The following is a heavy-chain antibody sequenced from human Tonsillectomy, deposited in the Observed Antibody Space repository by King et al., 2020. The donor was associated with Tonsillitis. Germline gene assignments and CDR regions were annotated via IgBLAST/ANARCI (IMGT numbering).Heavy chain of an antibody. CDR1: GGSFSGYY. D-gene: IGHD6-19*01. Sequence: VQLQQWGARLLKPSETLSLTCAVYGGSFSGYYWSWIRQPPGKGLEWFGEINHSGNTNSNPSLKSRVTLSVDTSKNQFTLHLTSVTAADTAVYYCARVIIGWTDIDYWGQGTLVTVSS. CDR2: INHSGNT. CDR3: ARVIIGWTDIDY. J-gene: IGHJ4*02. V-gene: IGHV4-34*01.